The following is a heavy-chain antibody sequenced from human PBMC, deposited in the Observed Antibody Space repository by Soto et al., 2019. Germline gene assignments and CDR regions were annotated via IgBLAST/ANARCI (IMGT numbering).Heavy chain of an antibody. CDR3: ARDQAMAQFDY. V-gene: IGHV1-18*01. Sequence: QVQLVQSGAEVKKPGASVKVSCKASGYTFTNYGISWVRQAPGQGLEWMRWINAYNGNTKYAQKLQGRVTMTTDTSTSTAHMELRSLRSDDTVVYYCARDQAMAQFDYWGQGTLVTVSS. D-gene: IGHD5-18*01. CDR2: INAYNGNT. J-gene: IGHJ4*02. CDR1: GYTFTNYG.